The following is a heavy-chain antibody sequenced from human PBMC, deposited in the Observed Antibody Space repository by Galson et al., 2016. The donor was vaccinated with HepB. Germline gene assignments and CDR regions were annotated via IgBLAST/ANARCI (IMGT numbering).Heavy chain of an antibody. CDR2: ISVSSNNK. J-gene: IGHJ4*02. D-gene: IGHD2-2*01. Sequence: SLRLSCAASGFRFSNYAMSWVRQAPGKGLEWVSVISVSSNNKNYADSVKGRFEVSRDDPRNTVYLQLSGLRAEDTAVYYCAGYQRVAGTYYFDYWGQGTLVTVSS. CDR3: AGYQRVAGTYYFDY. V-gene: IGHV3-23*01. CDR1: GFRFSNYA.